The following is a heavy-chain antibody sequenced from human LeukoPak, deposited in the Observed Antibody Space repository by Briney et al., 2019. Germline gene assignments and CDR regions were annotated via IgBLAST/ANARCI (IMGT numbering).Heavy chain of an antibody. J-gene: IGHJ4*02. D-gene: IGHD4-17*01. CDR1: GGTFSSYA. CDR2: IIPIFGTA. V-gene: IGHV1-69*06. CDR3: ARVGGYGEEPERVDY. Sequence: ASVKVSCKASGGTFSSYAISWVRQAPGQGLEWMGGIIPIFGTANYAQKFQGRVTITADKSTSTAYMELSSLRSDDTAVYYCARVGGYGEEPERVDYWGQGTLVTVSS.